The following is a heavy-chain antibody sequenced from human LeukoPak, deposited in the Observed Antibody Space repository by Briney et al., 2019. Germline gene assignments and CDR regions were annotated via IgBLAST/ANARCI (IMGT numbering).Heavy chain of an antibody. J-gene: IGHJ4*02. Sequence: ASVKVSCKASGYTFTGDYMHWVRQAPGQGLEWMGRINPNSGGTNYAQKFQGRVTMTRDTSISTAYMELSRLRSDDTAVYYCARDRGYSSSWYGYWGQGTLVTVSS. CDR3: ARDRGYSSSWYGY. V-gene: IGHV1-2*06. D-gene: IGHD6-13*01. CDR2: INPNSGGT. CDR1: GYTFTGDY.